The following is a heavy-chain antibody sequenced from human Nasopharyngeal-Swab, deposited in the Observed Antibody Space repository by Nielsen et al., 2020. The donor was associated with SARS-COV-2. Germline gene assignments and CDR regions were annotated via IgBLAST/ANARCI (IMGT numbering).Heavy chain of an antibody. V-gene: IGHV3-11*01. CDR2: ISSSSTI. D-gene: IGHD5-12*01. CDR3: ARARGYSGYGFDY. Sequence: GGSLRLSCAASGFTFSDYYMSWIRQAPGKGLEWVSYISSSSTIYYADSVKGRFTISRDSAKNSLYLQMNSLRAEDTAVYYCARARGYSGYGFDYWGQGTLVTVSS. CDR1: GFTFSDYY. J-gene: IGHJ4*02.